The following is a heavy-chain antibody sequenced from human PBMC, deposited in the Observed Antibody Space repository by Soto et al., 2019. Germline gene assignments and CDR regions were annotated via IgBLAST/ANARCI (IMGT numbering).Heavy chain of an antibody. CDR2: ISKYGSNK. J-gene: IGHJ6*02. CDR1: ELTFGGYA. CDR3: EKDQGPRWYGYYYYGLDV. D-gene: IGHD3-10*01. Sequence: SCEASELTFGGYAMPWAGQAQAKGLGGWQLISKYGSNKSYAPSLRGRFTTYTDNSKTARYLQMNSLRAEDTAVYYWEKDQGPRWYGYYYYGLDVWGQGTTVLVSS. V-gene: IGHV3-30*18.